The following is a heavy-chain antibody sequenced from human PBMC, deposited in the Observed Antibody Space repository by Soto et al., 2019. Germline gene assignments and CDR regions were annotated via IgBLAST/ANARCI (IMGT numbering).Heavy chain of an antibody. CDR2: ISGSGGST. J-gene: IGHJ6*03. CDR1: GFTFSSYA. CDR3: AKGLYCSSTSCYPNYYYYYYMDV. V-gene: IGHV3-23*01. D-gene: IGHD2-2*01. Sequence: GGSLRLSCAASGFTFSSYAMSWVRQAPGKGLEWVSAISGSGGSTYYADSVKGRFTISRDNSKNTLYLQMNSLRAEDTAVYYCAKGLYCSSTSCYPNYYYYYYMDVWGKGTTVTVSS.